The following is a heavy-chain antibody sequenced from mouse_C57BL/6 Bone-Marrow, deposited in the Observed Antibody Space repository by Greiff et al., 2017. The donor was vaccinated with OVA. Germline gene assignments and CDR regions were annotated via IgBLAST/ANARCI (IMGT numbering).Heavy chain of an antibody. D-gene: IGHD2-14*01. J-gene: IGHJ2*01. CDR3: TTWRYLTAHFDY. V-gene: IGHV14-1*01. CDR1: GFNIKDYY. Sequence: EVKLVESGAEPVRPGASVKLSCTASGFNIKDYYMHWVKQRPEQGLEWIGRIDPEDGYSEYAPKFQGKAPMTADTSSTTAYLQLSSLTSDDTAVDYCTTWRYLTAHFDYWGQGTTLTVSS. CDR2: IDPEDGYS.